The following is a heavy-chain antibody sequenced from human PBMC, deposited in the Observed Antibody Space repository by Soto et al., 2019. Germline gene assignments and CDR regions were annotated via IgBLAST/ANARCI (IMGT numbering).Heavy chain of an antibody. CDR1: GITFTIYW. J-gene: IGHJ4*02. V-gene: IGHV3-74*01. Sequence: EVELVESGGGSVQPGGSLRLSCVASGITFTIYWMHWVRQVPGKGLVWVARVDSDGRGTSYADFVNGRFTISRDNAKNTLYLQMNSLRVEDTAMYYCGTVFEHWGQGIPVTVSS. CDR2: VDSDGRGT. CDR3: GTVFEH.